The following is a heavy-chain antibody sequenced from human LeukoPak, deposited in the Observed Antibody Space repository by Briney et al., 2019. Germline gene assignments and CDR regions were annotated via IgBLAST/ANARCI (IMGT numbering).Heavy chain of an antibody. CDR2: ISSGSSAI. V-gene: IGHV3-21*01. Sequence: GGSLRLSCEASGFTFTTYSMTWVRQAPGKGLEWVSIISSGSSAIFSADALKGRFTISRDDAKNLLYLDMNSLRAEDTAVYYCARVPAGVIGMKDAFDMWGQGTMVTVSS. J-gene: IGHJ3*02. CDR1: GFTFTTYS. D-gene: IGHD3-16*02. CDR3: ARVPAGVIGMKDAFDM.